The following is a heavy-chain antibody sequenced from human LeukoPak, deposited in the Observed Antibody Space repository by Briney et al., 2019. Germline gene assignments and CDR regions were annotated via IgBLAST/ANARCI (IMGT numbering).Heavy chain of an antibody. V-gene: IGHV3-21*01. CDR3: VRGYLSIDY. Sequence: GGSLRLSCAASGFTFSSYSMNWVRQAPGKGLEWVSSISTSSTYIYYADSLKGRFTISRDDAKNSLFLQMNSLRAEDTAAYYCVRGYLSIDYWGQGTLVTVSS. J-gene: IGHJ4*02. D-gene: IGHD3-22*01. CDR2: ISTSSTYI. CDR1: GFTFSSYS.